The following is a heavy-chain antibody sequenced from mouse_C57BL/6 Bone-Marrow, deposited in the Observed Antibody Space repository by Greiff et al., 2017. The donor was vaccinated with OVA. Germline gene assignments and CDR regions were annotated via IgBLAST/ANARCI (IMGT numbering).Heavy chain of an antibody. J-gene: IGHJ4*01. CDR3: AREDGSSPWYYAMDY. CDR2: INYDGSST. Sequence: EVQVVESEGGLVQPGSSMKLSCTASGFTFIDYYMAWVRQVPEKGLEWVANINYDGSSTYYLDSLKSRFIISRDNAKNILYLQMSSLKSEDTATYYCAREDGSSPWYYAMDYWGQGTSVTVSS. CDR1: GFTFIDYY. V-gene: IGHV5-16*01. D-gene: IGHD1-1*01.